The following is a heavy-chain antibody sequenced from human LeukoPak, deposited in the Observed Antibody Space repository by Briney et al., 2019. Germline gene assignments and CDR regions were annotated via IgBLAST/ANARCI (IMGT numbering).Heavy chain of an antibody. V-gene: IGHV1-18*01. CDR3: AREYSSSYDFDY. CDR1: GYTFTSYG. CDR2: ISAYNGNT. D-gene: IGHD6-13*01. Sequence: ASVKVSCKASGYTFTSYGISWVRQAPGQGLEWMGWISAYNGNTNHAQKLQGRVTMTTDTSTSTAYMELRSPRSDDTAVYYCAREYSSSYDFDYWGQGTLVTVSS. J-gene: IGHJ4*02.